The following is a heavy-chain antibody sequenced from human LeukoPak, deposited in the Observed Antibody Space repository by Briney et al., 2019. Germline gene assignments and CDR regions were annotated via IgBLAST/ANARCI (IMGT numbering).Heavy chain of an antibody. V-gene: IGHV1-18*01. CDR1: GYTFTSYG. CDR3: AKDSVSLQYYYGSGSYGAEDY. CDR2: ISAYNGNT. D-gene: IGHD3-10*01. J-gene: IGHJ4*02. Sequence: ASVKVSCKASGYTFTSYGISWVRQAPGQGLEWMGWISAYNGNTNYAQKLQGRVTMTTDTSTSTAYMELRSLRSDDTAVYYCAKDSVSLQYYYGSGSYGAEDYGGQGTLVTVSS.